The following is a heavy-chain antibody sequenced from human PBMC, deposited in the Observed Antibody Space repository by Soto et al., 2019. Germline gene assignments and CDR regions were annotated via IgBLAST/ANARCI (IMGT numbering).Heavy chain of an antibody. CDR1: VWSFSGYY. CDR3: ESRRYSYGTNSTLDC. J-gene: IGHJ4*02. CDR2: INHSGST. Sequence: SETLSLTCAVYVWSFSGYYWSWIRQPPGKGLEWIGEINHSGSTNYNPSLKRRVTISVDTSKNQFSLKLSSVTAADTAVYYCESRRYSYGTNSTLDCWGQGTLLTVSS. D-gene: IGHD5-18*01. V-gene: IGHV4-34*01.